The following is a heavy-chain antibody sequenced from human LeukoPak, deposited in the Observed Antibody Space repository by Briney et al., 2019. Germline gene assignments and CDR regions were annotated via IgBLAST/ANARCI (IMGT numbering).Heavy chain of an antibody. J-gene: IGHJ5*02. V-gene: IGHV3-64*01. Sequence: GGSLRLSCAASGFTFSSYAMHWVRQAPGKGLEYVSAISSNGGSTYYANSVKGRFTISRDNSKNTLYLQMGSLRAEDMAVYYCARGRLGGGATGWFDPWGQGTLVTVSS. CDR2: ISSNGGST. D-gene: IGHD1-26*01. CDR3: ARGRLGGGATGWFDP. CDR1: GFTFSSYA.